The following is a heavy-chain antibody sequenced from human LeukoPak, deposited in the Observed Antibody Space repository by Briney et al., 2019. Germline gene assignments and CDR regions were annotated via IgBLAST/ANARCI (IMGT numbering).Heavy chain of an antibody. CDR3: ARDPIVGGIGNWFDP. CDR1: GGSISSYY. CDR2: IYTTGST. D-gene: IGHD1-26*01. J-gene: IGHJ5*02. Sequence: SETLSLTCTVSGGSISSYYWSWIRQPAGKGLEWIGRIYTTGSTNYNPSLKSRVTTSVDTSKNQFSLKLSSVTAADTAVYYCARDPIVGGIGNWFDPWGQGTLVTVSS. V-gene: IGHV4-4*07.